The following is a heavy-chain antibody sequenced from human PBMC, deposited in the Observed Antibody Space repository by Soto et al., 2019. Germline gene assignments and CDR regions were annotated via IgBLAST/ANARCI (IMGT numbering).Heavy chain of an antibody. CDR1: GGTFSSYA. Sequence: SVKVSCKASGGTFSSYAISWVRQAPGQGLEWMGGVIPIFATANYAEKFQDRVTLTADESTSTAYMDLSSLRSEDTAIYFCARGSAATSGPLFIGKDYCYYCLAVWGQGTTVTVSS. J-gene: IGHJ6*02. CDR2: VIPIFATA. V-gene: IGHV1-69*13. D-gene: IGHD6-13*01. CDR3: ARGSAATSGPLFIGKDYCYYCLAV.